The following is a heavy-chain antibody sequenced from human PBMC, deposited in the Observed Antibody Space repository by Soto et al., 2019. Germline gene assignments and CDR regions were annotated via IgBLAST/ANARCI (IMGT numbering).Heavy chain of an antibody. Sequence: QVQLVQSGAEVKKPGASVKVSCKASGYTFTSYDINWVRLAPGQGREWMGWMNPNSGNTGYAQKFQGRVTMTRNTSISPAYMELSSMRSEYTAVYYCARRRYSSSGYYYYYYGMDVWGQGTTVTVSS. D-gene: IGHD6-13*01. CDR2: MNPNSGNT. CDR1: GYTFTSYD. V-gene: IGHV1-8*01. J-gene: IGHJ6*02. CDR3: ARRRYSSSGYYYYYYGMDV.